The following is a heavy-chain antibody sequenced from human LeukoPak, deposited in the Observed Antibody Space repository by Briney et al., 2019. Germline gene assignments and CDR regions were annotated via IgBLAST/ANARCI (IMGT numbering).Heavy chain of an antibody. Sequence: SETLSLTCAVYGGSFSGYYWSRIRQPPGKGLEWIGEINHSGSTSYNPSLKSRVTISVDTSKNQFSLKLSSVTAADTAVYYCARRRELRGNHDAFDIWGQGTMVTVSS. CDR2: INHSGST. D-gene: IGHD1-26*01. V-gene: IGHV4-34*01. J-gene: IGHJ3*02. CDR1: GGSFSGYY. CDR3: ARRRELRGNHDAFDI.